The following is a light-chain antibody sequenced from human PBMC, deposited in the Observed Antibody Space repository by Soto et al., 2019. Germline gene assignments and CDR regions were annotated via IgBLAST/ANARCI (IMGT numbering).Light chain of an antibody. Sequence: VVLPQSPLSLPVSLGQPASIACISNQSIEHSHGGSYLNWVQQRPGQSPRRLTHKVSNRDSGVPDRLSGRGSGDTYTLVISRVKAEDVGIYYWMQGTRWPPYSFGQGNKVDIK. CDR3: MQGTRWPPYS. J-gene: IGKJ2*01. CDR2: KVS. CDR1: QSIEHSHGGSY. V-gene: IGKV2-30*02.